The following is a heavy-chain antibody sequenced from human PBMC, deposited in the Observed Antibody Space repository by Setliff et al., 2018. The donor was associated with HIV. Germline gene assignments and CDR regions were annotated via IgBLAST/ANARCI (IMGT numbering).Heavy chain of an antibody. D-gene: IGHD4-17*01. CDR2: TRSKAYGGTT. Sequence: PGGSLSLSCTTSGFIFGDYAMSWVRQAPGKGLQWVAFTRSKAYGGTTEYAASVKGRFTISRDDSKNIAYLQMGSLKTEDTAVYFCTRYKLTSVMSNFDYWGLGTLVTVSS. CDR1: GFIFGDYA. J-gene: IGHJ4*02. CDR3: TRYKLTSVMSNFDY. V-gene: IGHV3-49*04.